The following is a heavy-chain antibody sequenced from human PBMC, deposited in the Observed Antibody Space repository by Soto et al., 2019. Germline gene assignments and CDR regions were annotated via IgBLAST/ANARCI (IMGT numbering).Heavy chain of an antibody. Sequence: QLQLQESGSGLVKPSQTLSLTCAVSGGSISSGGYSWNWIRQPPGKGLEWIWYIHHSGSTYYNPSLKSRVTISVDRSKNHFSLKLSSVTAADTAVYYCASSHAGAHITPAVHWGQGTLSPSPQ. CDR2: IHHSGST. CDR1: GGSISSGGYS. D-gene: IGHD6-13*01. CDR3: ASSHAGAHITPAVH. V-gene: IGHV4-30-2*01. J-gene: IGHJ4*02.